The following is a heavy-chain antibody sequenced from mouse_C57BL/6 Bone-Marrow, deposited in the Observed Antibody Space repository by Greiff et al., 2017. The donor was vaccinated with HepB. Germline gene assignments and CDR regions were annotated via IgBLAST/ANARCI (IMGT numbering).Heavy chain of an antibody. Sequence: EVQLQESGPGLVKPSQSLSLTCSVTGYSITSGYYWNWIRQFPGNKLEWMGYISYDGSNNYNPSLKNRISITRDTSKNQFFLKLNSVTTEDTATYYCAREITTGAYWGQGTLVTVSA. D-gene: IGHD1-1*01. V-gene: IGHV3-6*01. CDR3: AREITTGAY. CDR2: ISYDGSN. J-gene: IGHJ3*01. CDR1: GYSITSGYY.